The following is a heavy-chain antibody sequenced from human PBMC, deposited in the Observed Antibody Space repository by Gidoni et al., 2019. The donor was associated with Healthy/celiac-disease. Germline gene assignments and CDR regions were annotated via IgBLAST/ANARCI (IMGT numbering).Heavy chain of an antibody. D-gene: IGHD3-22*01. CDR2: IIPIFGTA. J-gene: IGHJ3*02. CDR1: GGTFRSYA. Sequence: QVQLVQSGAAVKKPGSSVKVSCKASGGTFRSYAISWVRQAPGQGLEWMGGIIPIFGTANYAQKFQGRVTITADESTSTAYMELSSLRSEDTAVYYCARGGYYDSSGYFFDAFDIWGQGTMVTVSS. CDR3: ARGGYYDSSGYFFDAFDI. V-gene: IGHV1-69*01.